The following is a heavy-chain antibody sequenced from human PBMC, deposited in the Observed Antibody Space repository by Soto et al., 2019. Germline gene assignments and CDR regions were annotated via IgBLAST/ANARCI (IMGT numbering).Heavy chain of an antibody. V-gene: IGHV3-33*01. CDR3: ARGELERHYYYYMDV. J-gene: IGHJ6*03. D-gene: IGHD1-1*01. CDR1: GFTFSSYG. Sequence: GGSLRLSCAASGFTFSSYGMHWVRQAPGKGLEWVAVIWYDGSNKYYADSVKGRFTISRDNSKNTLYLQMNSLRAEDTAVYYCARGELERHYYYYMDVWGKGTTVTVSS. CDR2: IWYDGSNK.